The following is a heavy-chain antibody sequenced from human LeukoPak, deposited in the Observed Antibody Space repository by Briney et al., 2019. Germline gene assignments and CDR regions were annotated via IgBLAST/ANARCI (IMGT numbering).Heavy chain of an antibody. CDR2: ISGSGGST. CDR1: GFTFSSYA. Sequence: PGGSLRLSCAASGFTFSSYAMSWVRQAPGKGLEWVSAISGSGGSTYYADSVKGRFTISRDNSKNTLYLQMNSLRAEDTAVYYCAKERGYIVATMETPFDYWGQGTLVTVSS. D-gene: IGHD5-12*01. J-gene: IGHJ4*02. CDR3: AKERGYIVATMETPFDY. V-gene: IGHV3-23*01.